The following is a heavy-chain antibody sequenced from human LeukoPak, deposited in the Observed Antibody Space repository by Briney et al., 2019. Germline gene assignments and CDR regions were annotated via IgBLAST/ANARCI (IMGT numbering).Heavy chain of an antibody. D-gene: IGHD3-10*01. J-gene: IGHJ4*02. CDR1: GFTFDDYA. Sequence: GGSLRLSCAASGFTFDDYAMHWVRQAPGKGLEWVSGISWNSGSIGYADSVKGRFTISRDNAKNSLYLQMNSLRAEDTALYYCAKAGDGSGSYYEFWGQGTLVTVSS. V-gene: IGHV3-9*01. CDR2: ISWNSGSI. CDR3: AKAGDGSGSYYEF.